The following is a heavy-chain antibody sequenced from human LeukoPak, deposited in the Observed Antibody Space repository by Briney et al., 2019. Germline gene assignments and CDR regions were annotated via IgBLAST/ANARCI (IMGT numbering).Heavy chain of an antibody. CDR2: ISSSSGSI. Sequence: GGSLRLSCAASGFTFSSYSMNWVRQVPGKGLEWVSSISSSSGSIYYADSVKGRFTISRDNAKNSVYLQMNSLRAEDTAVYYCARDWNYFSCWGQGTLVTVSS. J-gene: IGHJ4*02. CDR3: ARDWNYFSC. V-gene: IGHV3-21*01. D-gene: IGHD1-1*01. CDR1: GFTFSSYS.